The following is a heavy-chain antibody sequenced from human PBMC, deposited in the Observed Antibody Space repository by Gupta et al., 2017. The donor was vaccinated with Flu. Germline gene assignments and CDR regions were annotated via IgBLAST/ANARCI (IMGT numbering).Heavy chain of an antibody. CDR1: GFTFRSYW. Sequence: EVQLVESGGGLVLPGGSLRLSCAAPGFTFRSYWMSWVRQAPGKGLEWVANIKQDGSEKYYVDSVKGRFTNSRENAKNSLYLQMNSLRAEDTAVYYCARSWGIQLWSDWYFDLWGRGTLVTGSS. D-gene: IGHD5-18*01. V-gene: IGHV3-7*01. CDR2: IKQDGSEK. CDR3: ARSWGIQLWSDWYFDL. J-gene: IGHJ2*01.